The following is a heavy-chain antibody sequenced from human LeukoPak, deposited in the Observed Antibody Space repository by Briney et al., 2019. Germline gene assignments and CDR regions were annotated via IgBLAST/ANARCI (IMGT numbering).Heavy chain of an antibody. CDR3: ATDSSSYDAFDI. D-gene: IGHD6-6*01. V-gene: IGHV4-39*07. CDR1: GGSISSSSYY. CDR2: IYYSGRT. J-gene: IGHJ3*02. Sequence: SETLSLTCTVSGGSISSSSYYWGWIRQPPGKGLEWIGNIYYSGRTYYNLSLKSRVTISLDTSKNQFSLRLSSVTAADTAVYHCATDSSSYDAFDIWGQGTMVTVSS.